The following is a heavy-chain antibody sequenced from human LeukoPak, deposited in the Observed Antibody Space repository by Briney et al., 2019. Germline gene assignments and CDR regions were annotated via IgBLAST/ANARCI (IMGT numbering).Heavy chain of an antibody. J-gene: IGHJ6*02. V-gene: IGHV4-34*01. D-gene: IGHD6-19*01. CDR2: INHSGST. CDR3: ARETPIAVAGYYYYYGMDV. Sequence: SETLSLTCAVYGGSFRGYYWSWIRQPPGKGLEWIGEINHSGSTNYNPSLKSRVTISVDASKNQFSLKLSSVTAADTAVYYCARETPIAVAGYYYYYGMDVWGQGTTVTVSS. CDR1: GGSFRGYY.